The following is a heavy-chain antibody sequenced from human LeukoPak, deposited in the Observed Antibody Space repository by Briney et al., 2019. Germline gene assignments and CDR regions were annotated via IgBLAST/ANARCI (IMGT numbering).Heavy chain of an antibody. CDR2: ISGSGGST. CDR1: GFTFSSYA. V-gene: IGHV3-23*01. CDR3: AKLLTSGWRPIDY. D-gene: IGHD6-19*01. Sequence: GGSLRLSCAASGFTFSSYAMSWVRQAPGKGLEWVSTISGSGGSTYYADSVKGRFTISRDNSKKTLCVQMNSLRAEDTAVYYCAKLLTSGWRPIDYWGQGTLVTVSS. J-gene: IGHJ4*02.